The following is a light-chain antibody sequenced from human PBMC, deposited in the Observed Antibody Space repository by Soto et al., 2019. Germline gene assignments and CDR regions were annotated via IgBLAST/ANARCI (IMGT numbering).Light chain of an antibody. CDR3: QQYDDWPPIT. CDR1: QSVSTK. Sequence: ETVMMQSPATLSVSPGERATLSCRASQSVSTKLAWYQQKPGQAPRLLIYGASTRATGIPARFSGSGSGTEFTLTVSSLQSEDFAVYYCQQYDDWPPITFGQGTRLEIK. CDR2: GAS. V-gene: IGKV3D-15*01. J-gene: IGKJ5*01.